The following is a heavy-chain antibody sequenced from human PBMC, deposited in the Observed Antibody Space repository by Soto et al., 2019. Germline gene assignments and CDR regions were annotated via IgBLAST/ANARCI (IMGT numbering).Heavy chain of an antibody. CDR1: NESFTAYF. CDR2: INQGGTT. V-gene: IGHV4-34*01. CDR3: ARGPFSSAQSSTSRTLNWFDP. D-gene: IGHD6-13*01. Sequence: PSETLSLTCAVYNESFTAYFWIWIRQSPGKGLECLGEINQGGTTHYNPTRKSRVAISVNTSNNQYPLHLNSVTAADTGVYSCARGPFSSAQSSTSRTLNWFDPWGQGTLVTVSS. J-gene: IGHJ5*02.